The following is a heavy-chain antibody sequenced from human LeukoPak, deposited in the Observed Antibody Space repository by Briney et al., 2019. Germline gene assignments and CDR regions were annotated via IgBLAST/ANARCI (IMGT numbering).Heavy chain of an antibody. CDR2: ISSGTSFI. D-gene: IGHD2-21*02. J-gene: IGHJ6*03. CDR3: ARGTTALMDV. CDR1: GFTFSNYA. Sequence: NLGGSLRLSCAASGFTFSNYAMSWARQAPGKGLEWVSSISSGTSFIYYADSVKGRFTISRDNAKNSLYLQMNSLRAEDTAVYYCARGTTALMDVWGKGTTVTVSS. V-gene: IGHV3-21*01.